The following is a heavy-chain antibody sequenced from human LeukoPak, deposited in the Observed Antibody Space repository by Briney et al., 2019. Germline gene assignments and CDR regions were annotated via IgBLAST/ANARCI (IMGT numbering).Heavy chain of an antibody. Sequence: GESLKISCQASGYIFTHYWIAWVRQMSGKGLEWMGIIYPGDSDTRYSPSFQGQVTISADKSISTAYLQWSSLKASDTAMYYCARGDTVLYYYGMDVWGQGTTVTVSS. CDR2: IYPGDSDT. CDR1: GYIFTHYW. CDR3: ARGDTVLYYYGMDV. J-gene: IGHJ6*02. V-gene: IGHV5-51*01. D-gene: IGHD4-17*01.